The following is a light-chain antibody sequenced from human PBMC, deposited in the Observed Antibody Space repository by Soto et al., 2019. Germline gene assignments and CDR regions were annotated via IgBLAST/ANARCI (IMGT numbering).Light chain of an antibody. Sequence: SVLTQPTSVSGAPGQTVTISRTGSSSNIGAGYDVHWYQQLPGTAPKLLIYGSSNRPSGVPDRFSGSKSGTSASLAITGFQAADEADYYCQYYDSRLSGYVFGTGTRSPS. CDR1: SSNIGAGYD. CDR3: QYYDSRLSGYV. CDR2: GSS. J-gene: IGLJ1*01. V-gene: IGLV1-40*01.